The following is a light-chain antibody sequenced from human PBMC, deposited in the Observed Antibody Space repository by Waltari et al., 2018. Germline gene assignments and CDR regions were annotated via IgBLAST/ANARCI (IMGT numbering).Light chain of an antibody. CDR3: SSYTSSSTLEV. V-gene: IGLV2-14*01. Sequence: QSALTQPASVSGSPGQSITISCTGTSSDVGGYNYASWYQQHPGKAPKLMIYEVSNRPSGVSNRFSGSTSGNTASLTISGLQAEDEADYYCSSYTSSSTLEVFGTGTKVTVL. J-gene: IGLJ1*01. CDR2: EVS. CDR1: SSDVGGYNY.